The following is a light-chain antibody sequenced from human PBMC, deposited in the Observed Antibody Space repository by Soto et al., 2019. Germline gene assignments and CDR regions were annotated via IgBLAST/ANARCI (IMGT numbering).Light chain of an antibody. CDR2: DTS. CDR3: QQRYTRPYT. V-gene: IGKV3-11*01. Sequence: ENVLTQSPATLSLSPGQRAPLSCRASQYVAGLLAWFQQKPGQAPRLLIYDTSERATGVPARFRGSGSGTDFTLTISSVESEDFAVYHCQQRYTRPYTFGQGTKIEIK. J-gene: IGKJ2*01. CDR1: QYVAGL.